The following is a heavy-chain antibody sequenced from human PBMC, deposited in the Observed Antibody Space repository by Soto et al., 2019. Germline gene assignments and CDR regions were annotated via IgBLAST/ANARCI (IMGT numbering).Heavy chain of an antibody. CDR1: GGSISSYY. D-gene: IGHD6-13*01. Sequence: QVQLQESGPGLVKPSETLSLTCTVSGGSISSYYWSWIRQPPGKGLEWIGYISYSGSTNYNPSLTCLITISVHTSKRQFSLKLSSVTAADTAVYYCARDGVSGSWYYDYGLDVWGQGTTVTVSS. V-gene: IGHV4-59*01. J-gene: IGHJ6*02. CDR3: ARDGVSGSWYYDYGLDV. CDR2: ISYSGST.